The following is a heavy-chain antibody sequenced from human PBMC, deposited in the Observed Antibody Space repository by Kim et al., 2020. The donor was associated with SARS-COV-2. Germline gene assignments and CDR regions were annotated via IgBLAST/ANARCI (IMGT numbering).Heavy chain of an antibody. V-gene: IGHV3-23*01. CDR1: GFTFSSYA. Sequence: GGSLRLSCAASGFTFSSYAMSWVRQAPGKGLEWVSTITKSGGSTYYADSVKGRFTISRDISKNTLYLQMNSLRVEDTAVYYCAKRDSSGSYYFDCWGQGALVTVSS. J-gene: IGHJ4*02. CDR2: ITKSGGST. D-gene: IGHD6-19*01. CDR3: AKRDSSGSYYFDC.